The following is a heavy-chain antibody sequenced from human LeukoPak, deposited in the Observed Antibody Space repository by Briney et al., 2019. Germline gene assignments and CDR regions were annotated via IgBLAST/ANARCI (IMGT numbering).Heavy chain of an antibody. CDR2: ISWHSGSI. J-gene: IGHJ6*02. V-gene: IGHV3-9*01. Sequence: GGSLRLSCAASGFTFDDYAMHWVRQAPGKGLEWVSGISWHSGSIGYADSVKGRFTISRDNAKNSLYLQMNSLRAEDTALYYCAKASSDIVGATPYGMDVWGQGTTVTVSS. CDR3: AKASSDIVGATPYGMDV. CDR1: GFTFDDYA. D-gene: IGHD1-26*01.